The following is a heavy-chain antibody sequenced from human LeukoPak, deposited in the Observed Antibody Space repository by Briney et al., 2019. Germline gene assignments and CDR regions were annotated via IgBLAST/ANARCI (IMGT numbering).Heavy chain of an antibody. CDR1: GFTFSSDS. V-gene: IGHV3-23*01. D-gene: IGHD2-2*01. J-gene: IGHJ4*02. Sequence: GGSLRLSXAASGFTFSSDSMTGVRQAPGKGLEWVSTISGTGVSTFYADPVKGRFTISRDNSKNTLYLHMNSLSAEDTAIYYCAKDSFSSRWGQGTLVTVSS. CDR2: ISGTGVST. CDR3: AKDSFSSR.